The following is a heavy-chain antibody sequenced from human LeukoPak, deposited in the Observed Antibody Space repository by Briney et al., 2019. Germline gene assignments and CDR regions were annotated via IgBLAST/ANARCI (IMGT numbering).Heavy chain of an antibody. Sequence: SQTLSLTCAVSGGSISSGGYSWSWIRQPPGKGLEWIGYIYHSGSTYYNPSLKSRVNISVDRSKNQFSLKLSSVTAADTAVYYCARYHSSGFYYFDYWGQGTLVTVSS. CDR2: IYHSGST. D-gene: IGHD6-19*01. CDR3: ARYHSSGFYYFDY. J-gene: IGHJ4*02. V-gene: IGHV4-30-2*01. CDR1: GGSISSGGYS.